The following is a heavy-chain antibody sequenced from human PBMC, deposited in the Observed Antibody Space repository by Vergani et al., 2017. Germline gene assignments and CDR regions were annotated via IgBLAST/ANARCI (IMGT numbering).Heavy chain of an antibody. Sequence: EVQLVESGGGLVKPGGSLRLSCAASGFTFSSYSMNWVRQAPGKGLEWVSSISSSSSYIYYADSVKGRFTISRDNSKNTLYLQMNSLRAEDTAVYYCAKGNTPTPFDYWGQGTLVTVSS. CDR2: ISSSSSYI. CDR1: GFTFSSYS. CDR3: AKGNTPTPFDY. V-gene: IGHV3-21*04. J-gene: IGHJ4*02. D-gene: IGHD2-2*02.